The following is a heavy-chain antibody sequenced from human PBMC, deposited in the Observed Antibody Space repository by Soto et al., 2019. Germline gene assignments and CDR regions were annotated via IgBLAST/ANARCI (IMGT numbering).Heavy chain of an antibody. V-gene: IGHV3-30*03. CDR1: GFIFSSHG. D-gene: IGHD4-17*01. CDR3: ARVGLNPNDYGDPYYYYGMDV. Sequence: QVQLVESGGGVVQPGRSLRLSCAVSGFIFSSHGMHWVRQAPGKGLEWVAVISYDGNNKYYADSVKSRFIISRDNSKNTLYLEMNSLRCEDTAMYYCARVGLNPNDYGDPYYYYGMDVWGHGTTVPVCS. CDR2: ISYDGNNK. J-gene: IGHJ6*02.